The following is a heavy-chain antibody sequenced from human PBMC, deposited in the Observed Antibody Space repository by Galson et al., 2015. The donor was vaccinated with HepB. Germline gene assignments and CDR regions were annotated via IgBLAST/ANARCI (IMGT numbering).Heavy chain of an antibody. CDR3: ARVVSSSEGYFDY. J-gene: IGHJ4*02. D-gene: IGHD6-6*01. CDR1: GYTLTELS. Sequence: SVKVSCKVSGYTLTELSMHWVRQAPGKGLEWMGGFDPEDGETIYAQKFQGRVTITADESTSTAYMELSSLRSEDTAVYYCARVVSSSEGYFDYWGQGTLVTVSS. V-gene: IGHV1-24*01. CDR2: FDPEDGET.